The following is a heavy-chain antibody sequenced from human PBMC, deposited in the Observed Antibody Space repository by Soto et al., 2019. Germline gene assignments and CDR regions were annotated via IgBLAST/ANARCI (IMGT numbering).Heavy chain of an antibody. V-gene: IGHV5-51*01. CDR2: IFPGDSDI. CDR1: GYSFISYW. J-gene: IGHJ6*02. CDR3: TRPVYGSGPLDF. D-gene: IGHD3-10*01. Sequence: GESLKISCKTSGYSFISYWIGWVRQKPGKGLEWMGIIFPGDSDIRYSPSFEGQVTLSADKSTNTAFLQWTTLKASDSAIYYCTRPVYGSGPLDFWGRGTTVPVSS.